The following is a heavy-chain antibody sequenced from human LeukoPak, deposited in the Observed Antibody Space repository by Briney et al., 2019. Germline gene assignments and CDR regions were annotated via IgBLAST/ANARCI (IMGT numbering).Heavy chain of an antibody. CDR3: ARGHYDSSGYSDAFDI. D-gene: IGHD3-22*01. J-gene: IGHJ3*02. V-gene: IGHV4-31*03. CDR2: IYYSGST. Sequence: PSETLSLTCTVSGGSISSGGYYWSWIRQHPGKGLEWIGYIYYSGSTYYNPSLKSRVTISVDTSKNQFSLKLSSVTAADTAVYYCARGHYDSSGYSDAFDIWGQGTMVTVSS. CDR1: GGSISSGGYY.